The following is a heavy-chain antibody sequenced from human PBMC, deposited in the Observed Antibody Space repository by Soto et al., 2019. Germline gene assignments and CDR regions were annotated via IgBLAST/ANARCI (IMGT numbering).Heavy chain of an antibody. V-gene: IGHV5-10-1*03. CDR2: IDPSDSYT. CDR3: ARHEWATRPHDAFDI. D-gene: IGHD1-26*01. Sequence: EVQLVQSGAEVKKPGESLRISCKGSGYSFTSYWISWVRQMPGKGLEWMGRIDPSDSYTNYSPSFQGHVTISADKSISTAYLQWSSLKASDTAMYYCARHEWATRPHDAFDIWGQGTMVTVSS. CDR1: GYSFTSYW. J-gene: IGHJ3*02.